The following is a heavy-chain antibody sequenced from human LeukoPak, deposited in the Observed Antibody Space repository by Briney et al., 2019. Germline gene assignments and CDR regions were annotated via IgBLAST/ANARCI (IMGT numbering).Heavy chain of an antibody. V-gene: IGHV3-33*06. CDR3: AKNYDILTGYYPNLDY. CDR1: GFHFSSYG. D-gene: IGHD3-9*01. CDR2: IWYDGTNK. Sequence: GGSLILSCAASGFHFSSYGIHWVRQAPGKGLEWVAVIWYDGTNKYYADSVKGRFTISRDNSNNTVYLQMNSLRAEDTAVYYCAKNYDILTGYYPNLDYWGQGTLVTVSS. J-gene: IGHJ4*02.